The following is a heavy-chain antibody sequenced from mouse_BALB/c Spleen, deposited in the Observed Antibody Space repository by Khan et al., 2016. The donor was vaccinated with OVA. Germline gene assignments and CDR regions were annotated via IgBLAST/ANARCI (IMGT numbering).Heavy chain of an antibody. V-gene: IGHV3-2*02. Sequence: EVQLQESGPGLVKPSQSLSLTCTVTGFSITSDYAWNWFRQFPGNKLEWMGYITYSGSPSYTPSLKSRISITRDTSKNQFFLQLNSVTTEDTDTEYCARGSAYWGQGTLVTVSA. CDR3: ARGSAY. J-gene: IGHJ3*01. CDR2: ITYSGSP. CDR1: GFSITSDYA.